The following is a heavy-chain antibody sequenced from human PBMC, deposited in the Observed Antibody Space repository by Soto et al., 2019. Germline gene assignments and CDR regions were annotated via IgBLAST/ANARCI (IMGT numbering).Heavy chain of an antibody. CDR3: ARVVDTAMVMDFDY. D-gene: IGHD5-18*01. CDR2: ISAYNGNT. V-gene: IGHV1-18*01. Sequence: ASVKVSCKAAGYTFTSYGISWVRQAPGQGLEWMGWISAYNGNTNYAQKLQGRVTMTTDTSTSTAYMELRSLRSDDTAVYYCARVVDTAMVMDFDYWGQGTLVTVSS. CDR1: GYTFTSYG. J-gene: IGHJ4*02.